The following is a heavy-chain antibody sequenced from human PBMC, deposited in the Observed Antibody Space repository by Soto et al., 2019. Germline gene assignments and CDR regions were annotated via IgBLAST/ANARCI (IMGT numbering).Heavy chain of an antibody. Sequence: GGSLRLSCKGSGYSFTSYWIGWVRQMPGKGLEWMGIIYPGDSDTRYSPSFQGQVTISADKSISTAYLQWSSLKASDTAMYYCARHIVATKQRLWFDPWGQGTLVTVSS. D-gene: IGHD5-12*01. CDR3: ARHIVATKQRLWFDP. V-gene: IGHV5-51*01. CDR1: GYSFTSYW. CDR2: IYPGDSDT. J-gene: IGHJ5*02.